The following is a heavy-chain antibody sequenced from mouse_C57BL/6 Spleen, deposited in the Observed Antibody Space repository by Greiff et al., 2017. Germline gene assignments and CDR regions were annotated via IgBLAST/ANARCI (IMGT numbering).Heavy chain of an antibody. J-gene: IGHJ1*03. D-gene: IGHD2-5*01. CDR1: GYSFTGYY. Sequence: VQLKQSGPELVKPGASVKISCKASGYSFTGYYMNWVKQSPEKSLEWIGEINPSTGGTTYNQKFKAKATLTVDKSSSTAYMQLKSLTSEDSAVYYCARVGSNYPYWYFDVWGTGTTVTVSS. CDR2: INPSTGGT. CDR3: ARVGSNYPYWYFDV. V-gene: IGHV1-42*01.